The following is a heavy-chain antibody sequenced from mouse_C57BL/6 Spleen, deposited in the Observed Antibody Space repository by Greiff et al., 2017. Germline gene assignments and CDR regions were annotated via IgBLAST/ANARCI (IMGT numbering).Heavy chain of an antibody. CDR2: INPGSGGT. V-gene: IGHV1-54*01. J-gene: IGHJ2*01. CDR1: GYAFTNYL. CDR3: AKSNY. Sequence: VKLQQSGAELVRPGPSVKVSCKASGYAFTNYLIEWVKQRPGQGLEWIGVINPGSGGTNYNEKFKGQATLTAVKSTSPDYMQRSSLTSEESAVYFFAKSNYWGQGTTLTVSS.